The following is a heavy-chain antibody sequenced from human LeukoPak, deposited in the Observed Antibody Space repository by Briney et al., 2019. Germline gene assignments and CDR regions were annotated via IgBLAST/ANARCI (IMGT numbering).Heavy chain of an antibody. CDR2: ISGSGGST. CDR1: GFTFSSYA. V-gene: IGHV3-23*01. J-gene: IGHJ6*02. CDR3: AKDPETYYYDSSDDYYGMDV. Sequence: PGGSLRLSCAASGFTFSSYAMSWVRQAPGKGLEWVSAISGSGGSTYYADSVKGRFTISRDNSKNTLYLQMNSLRAEDTAVYYCAKDPETYYYDSSDDYYGMDVWGQGTTVTVSS. D-gene: IGHD3-22*01.